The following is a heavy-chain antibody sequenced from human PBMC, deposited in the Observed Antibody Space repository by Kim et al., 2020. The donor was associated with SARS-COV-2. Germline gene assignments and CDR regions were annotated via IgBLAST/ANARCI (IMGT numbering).Heavy chain of an antibody. V-gene: IGHV3-74*01. CDR3: IRAGYNYGYAY. D-gene: IGHD3-10*01. CDR2: IKSDGSDI. Sequence: GGSLRLSCAASGFTFSGYWMQWVRQAPGKGLVWVSRIKSDGSDITYAYSVKGRFTISRDNARNTLYLQMNSLRAEDTAVYYCIRAGYNYGYAYWGQGTLVTVSS. J-gene: IGHJ4*02. CDR1: GFTFSGYW.